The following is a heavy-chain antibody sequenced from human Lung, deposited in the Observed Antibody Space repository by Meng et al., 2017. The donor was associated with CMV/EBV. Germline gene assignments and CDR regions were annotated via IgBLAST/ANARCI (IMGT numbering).Heavy chain of an antibody. CDR1: GFTFSSYA. J-gene: IGHJ3*02. CDR3: ARDLRGELSGAFDI. D-gene: IGHD1-26*01. CDR2: ISYDGSNK. V-gene: IGHV3-30*04. Sequence: GGSLRLSCAASGFTFSSYALHWVRQAPGKALESVAVISYDGSNKYYADSVKGRFTISSDNSKNTLYLQMNSLRAEDTAGYYCARDLRGELSGAFDIWGQGTMVTVSS.